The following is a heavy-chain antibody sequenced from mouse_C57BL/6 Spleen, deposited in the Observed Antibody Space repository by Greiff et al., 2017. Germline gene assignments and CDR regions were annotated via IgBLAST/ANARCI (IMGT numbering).Heavy chain of an antibody. J-gene: IGHJ2*01. CDR2: IDPSDSYT. CDR1: GYTFTSYW. D-gene: IGHD4-1*01. V-gene: IGHV1-50*01. Sequence: QVQLQQSGAELVKPGASVKLSCKASGYTFTSYWMQWVKQRPGQGLEWIGEIDPSDSYTNYNQKFKGKATLTVDTSSRTAYMQLSSLTSEDSAVYCCARSNWGFGYWGQGTTLTVSS. CDR3: ARSNWGFGY.